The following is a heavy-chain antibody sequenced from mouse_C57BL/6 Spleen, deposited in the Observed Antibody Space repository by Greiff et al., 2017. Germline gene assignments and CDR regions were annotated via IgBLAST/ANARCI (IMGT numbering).Heavy chain of an antibody. CDR1: GYTFTSYT. CDR3: ARDYYDYDDYAMDY. V-gene: IGHV1-4*01. D-gene: IGHD2-4*01. J-gene: IGHJ4*01. CDR2: INPSSGYT. Sequence: QVQLKESGAELARPGASVKMSCKASGYTFTSYTMHWVKQRPGQGLEWIGYINPSSGYTKYNQKFKDKATLTADKSSSTAYMQLSSLTSEDSAVYYCARDYYDYDDYAMDYWGQGTSVTVSS.